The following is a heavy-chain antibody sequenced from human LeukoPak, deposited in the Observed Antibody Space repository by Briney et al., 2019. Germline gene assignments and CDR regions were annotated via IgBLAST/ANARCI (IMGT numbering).Heavy chain of an antibody. CDR2: MNPNSGNT. D-gene: IGHD6-19*01. CDR3: CRGLSSGWYSDY. V-gene: IGHV1-8*01. Sequence: GASVKVSCKASGYTFTSYDINWVRQATGQGLDWMGWMNPNSGNTGYAQKFQGRVTMTRNTSINTAYMELSRLRYQDTALYFRCRGLSSGWYSDYWGQGTLVTVSS. J-gene: IGHJ4*02. CDR1: GYTFTSYD.